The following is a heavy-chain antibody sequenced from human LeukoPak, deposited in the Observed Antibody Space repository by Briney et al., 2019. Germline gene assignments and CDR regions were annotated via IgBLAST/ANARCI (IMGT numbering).Heavy chain of an antibody. CDR2: ISSNGGST. V-gene: IGHV3-64*01. CDR3: ARGYDSNYYGMGV. CDR1: GFTFSSYA. Sequence: GGSLRLSCAASGFTFSSYAMHWVRQAPGKGLEYVSAISSNGGSTYYANSVKGRFTISRDNSKNTLYLQMGSLRAEDMAVYYCARGYDSNYYGMGVWGQGTTVTVSS. J-gene: IGHJ6*02. D-gene: IGHD3-3*01.